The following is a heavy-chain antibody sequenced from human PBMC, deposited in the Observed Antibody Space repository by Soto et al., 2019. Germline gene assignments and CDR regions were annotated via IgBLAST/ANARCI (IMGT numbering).Heavy chain of an antibody. Sequence: DVQLLESGGGLVQPEGSLRLSCAASGFTFSSYAMGWVRQGPGKGLEWVAVVSIGGSTHYAASARGRFTISRDNSKNTLSLQMNSLTAEDTAVYFCAKRRGAGGHFDYWGQGALVTVSS. CDR2: VSIGGST. J-gene: IGHJ4*02. CDR1: GFTFSSYA. CDR3: AKRRGAGGHFDY. V-gene: IGHV3-23*01. D-gene: IGHD2-15*01.